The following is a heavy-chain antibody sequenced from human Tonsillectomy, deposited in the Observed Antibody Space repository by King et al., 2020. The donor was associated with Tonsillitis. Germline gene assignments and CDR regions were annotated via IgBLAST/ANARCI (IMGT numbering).Heavy chain of an antibody. CDR2: ISYDGSSI. V-gene: IGHV3-30-3*01. D-gene: IGHD4-17*01. Sequence: QVQLVESGGGVVQPGRSLRLSCAASGFTFRNYAMHWVRQAPGKGLEWVAVISYDGSSIFYANSVKGRFTILRDNSKNTLYLQMNSLGAEATAVYYCARENYGEQYFDYWGQGTLVTVSS. CDR3: ARENYGEQYFDY. J-gene: IGHJ4*02. CDR1: GFTFRNYA.